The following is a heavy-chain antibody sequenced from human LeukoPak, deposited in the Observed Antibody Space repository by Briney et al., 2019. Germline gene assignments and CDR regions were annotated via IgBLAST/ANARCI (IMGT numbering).Heavy chain of an antibody. CDR2: ISAYNGNT. V-gene: IGHV1-18*04. D-gene: IGHD3-22*01. CDR3: ARDYYDSSGYTIDY. CDR1: GYTFTGYY. Sequence: GASVKVSCKASGYTFTGYYMHWVRQAPGQGLEWMGWISAYNGNTNYAQKLQGRVTMTTDTSTSTAYMELRSLRSDDTAVYYCARDYYDSSGYTIDYWGQGTLVTVSS. J-gene: IGHJ4*02.